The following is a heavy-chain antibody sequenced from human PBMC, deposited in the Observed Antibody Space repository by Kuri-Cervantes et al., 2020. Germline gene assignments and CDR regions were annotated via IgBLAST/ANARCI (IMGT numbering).Heavy chain of an antibody. V-gene: IGHV3-15*01. CDR1: GFLFGDHG. Sequence: GESLKISCKTSGFLFGDHGITWVRQAPGKGLEWVGRIKSKTDGGTTDYAAPVKGRFTISRDDSKNTLYLQMNSLKTDDTAVYYCTTDVENPPWLQLLSRYWGQGTLVTVSS. CDR3: TTDVENPPWLQLLSRY. D-gene: IGHD5-24*01. CDR2: IKSKTDGGTT. J-gene: IGHJ1*01.